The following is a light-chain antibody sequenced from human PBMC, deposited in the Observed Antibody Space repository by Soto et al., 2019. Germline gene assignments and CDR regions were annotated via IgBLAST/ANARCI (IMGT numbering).Light chain of an antibody. CDR1: SSDVGGYNY. V-gene: IGLV2-14*01. Sequence: QSLLTQPASVSGSPGQSITISCTGTSSDVGGYNYVSWYQQHPGKAPKLMIYEVSNRPSGVSNRFSGSKSGNTASLTISGLQAEDEADYYCSSYTSSSTPYVVGNGTKVTVL. J-gene: IGLJ1*01. CDR3: SSYTSSSTPYV. CDR2: EVS.